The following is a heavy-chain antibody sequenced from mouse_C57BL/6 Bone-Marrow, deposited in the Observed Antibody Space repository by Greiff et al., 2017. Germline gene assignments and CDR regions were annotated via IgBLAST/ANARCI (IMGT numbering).Heavy chain of an antibody. CDR1: GYTFTSYW. Sequence: QVQLQQPGAALVRPGSSVKLSCKASGYTFTSYWMHWVKQRPIQGLEWIGNIDPSDSEPHYNQKFKDKATLTVDKSSSTAYMQPSSLTSEDSAVYYCARHYYNAMDYWGQGTSVTVSS. CDR3: ARHYYNAMDY. J-gene: IGHJ4*01. V-gene: IGHV1-52*01. CDR2: IDPSDSEP.